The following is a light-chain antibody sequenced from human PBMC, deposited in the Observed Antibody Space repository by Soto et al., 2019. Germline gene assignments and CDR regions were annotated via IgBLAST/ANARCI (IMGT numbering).Light chain of an antibody. CDR1: QTISSS. Sequence: DIQMTQSPSTLSGSVGDRVTITCRASQTISSSLAWYQQKPGKAPKLLIYKASTLKSGVPSRFSGSGSGTEFTLTISSQQPDDFATYYCQHYNSYSEAFGQGTKVDIK. V-gene: IGKV1-5*03. CDR3: QHYNSYSEA. CDR2: KAS. J-gene: IGKJ1*01.